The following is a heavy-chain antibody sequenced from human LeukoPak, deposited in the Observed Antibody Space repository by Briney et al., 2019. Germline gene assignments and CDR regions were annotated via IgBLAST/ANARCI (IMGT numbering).Heavy chain of an antibody. CDR3: ARDYSEAYYDFWSGNGHYYGMDV. V-gene: IGHV1-46*01. J-gene: IGHJ6*02. Sequence: ASVKVSCRASGYTFTSYYMHWVRQAPGQGLEWMGIINPSGGSTSYAQKFQGRVTMTRDTSTSTVYMELSSLRSEDTAVYYCARDYSEAYYDFWSGNGHYYGMDVWGQGTTVTVS. CDR2: INPSGGST. CDR1: GYTFTSYY. D-gene: IGHD3-3*01.